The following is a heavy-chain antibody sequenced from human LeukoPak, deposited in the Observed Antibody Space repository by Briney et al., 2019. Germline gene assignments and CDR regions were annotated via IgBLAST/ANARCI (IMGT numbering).Heavy chain of an antibody. CDR3: AKVEASPPGRVYYYYMDV. D-gene: IGHD2-8*02. V-gene: IGHV3-7*03. CDR2: MKGDGSLI. Sequence: GGSLRLSCGASGFTFGIFWMSWVRQAPGRGLQWVASMKGDGSLIHYVDSVKGRFTISRDNSKNTLYLQMNSLRAEDTAVYYCAKVEASPPGRVYYYYMDVWGKGTTVTISS. J-gene: IGHJ6*03. CDR1: GFTFGIFW.